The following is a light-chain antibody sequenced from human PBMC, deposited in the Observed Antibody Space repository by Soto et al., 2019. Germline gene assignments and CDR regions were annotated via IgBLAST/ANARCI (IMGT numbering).Light chain of an antibody. J-gene: IGKJ4*01. V-gene: IGKV1-39*01. CDR1: QSISSY. CDR2: GAS. Sequence: DIQMTQSPSSLSASVGDRVTITCRASQSISSYLSWYQHSLGKAPKLLIYGASNLQSGVPSRFSASGSGTEFTLTISNLHPEDFATXYCQQRFTTPLTFGGGTKVEV. CDR3: QQRFTTPLT.